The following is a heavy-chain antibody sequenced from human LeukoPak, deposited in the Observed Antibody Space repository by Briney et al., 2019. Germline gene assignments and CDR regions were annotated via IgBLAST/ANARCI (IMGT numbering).Heavy chain of an antibody. CDR3: ARDRHSSGWYGTWGLVAY. CDR2: ISTSSSYI. Sequence: PGGSLRLSCAASGFTFSSYSMNWVRQAPGKGLEWVSSISTSSSYINYADSVKGRFTISRDNAKNSLYLQMNSLRAEDTAVYYCARDRHSSGWYGTWGLVAYWGQGTLVTVSS. J-gene: IGHJ4*02. V-gene: IGHV3-21*01. CDR1: GFTFSSYS. D-gene: IGHD6-19*01.